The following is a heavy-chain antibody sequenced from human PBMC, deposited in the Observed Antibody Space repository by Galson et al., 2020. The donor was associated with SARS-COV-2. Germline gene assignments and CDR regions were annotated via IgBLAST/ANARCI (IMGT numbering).Heavy chain of an antibody. CDR2: ISYDGSNK. V-gene: IGHV3-30*04. J-gene: IGHJ4*02. Sequence: GGSLRLSCAASGFTFSSYAMHWVRQAPGKGLEWVAVISYDGSNKYYADSVKGRFTISRDNSKNTLYLQMNSLRAEDTAVYYCARPGSGSYFSYFDYCGQGTLVTVSS. CDR3: ARPGSGSYFSYFDY. CDR1: GFTFSSYA. D-gene: IGHD1-26*01.